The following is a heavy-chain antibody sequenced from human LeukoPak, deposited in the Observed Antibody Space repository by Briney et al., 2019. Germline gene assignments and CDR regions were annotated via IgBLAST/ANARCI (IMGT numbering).Heavy chain of an antibody. J-gene: IGHJ3*01. CDR3: AAGNLGLGYYSRDAFEF. CDR1: GFTFSSYW. D-gene: IGHD3-10*01. V-gene: IGHV3-74*01. Sequence: GGSLRLSCAASGFTFSSYWMHWVRQAPGKGLVWVSRIHTDGSATDYADSVKGRFTITRDNAKNSLYVEMNSLRVEDTARYYCAAGNLGLGYYSRDAFEFWGQGTVVTVPS. CDR2: IHTDGSAT.